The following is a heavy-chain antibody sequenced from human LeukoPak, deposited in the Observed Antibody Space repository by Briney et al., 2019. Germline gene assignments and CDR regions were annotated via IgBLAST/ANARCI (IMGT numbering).Heavy chain of an antibody. D-gene: IGHD2-2*03. CDR1: GFTFSTYS. CDR2: ISSSGSIT. J-gene: IGHJ4*02. CDR3: ARDGYCSSTSCYAGFDY. Sequence: GGSLRLSCAASGFTFSTYSMNWVRQAPGKGLEWVSYISSSGSITYYADSVKGRFTISRGSAKNSLYLQMNSLRAEDTAVYFCARDGYCSSTSCYAGFDYWGQGTLVTVSS. V-gene: IGHV3-48*04.